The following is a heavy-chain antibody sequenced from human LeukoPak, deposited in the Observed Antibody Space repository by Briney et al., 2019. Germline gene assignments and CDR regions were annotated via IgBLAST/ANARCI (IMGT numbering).Heavy chain of an antibody. CDR1: GYTFTGYY. CDR2: INPNSGGT. D-gene: IGHD6-6*01. Sequence: GASVKVSCKASGYTFTGYYMHWVRQAPGQGLEWMGWINPNSGGTNYAQKFQGRVTMTRDTSISTAYMELSRLRSDDTAVYYCARDGALYSSSPLDYWYMDVWGKGTTVTVSS. CDR3: ARDGALYSSSPLDYWYMDV. V-gene: IGHV1-2*02. J-gene: IGHJ6*03.